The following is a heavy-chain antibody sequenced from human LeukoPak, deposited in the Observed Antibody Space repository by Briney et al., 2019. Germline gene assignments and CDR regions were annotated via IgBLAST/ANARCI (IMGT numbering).Heavy chain of an antibody. D-gene: IGHD4-17*01. CDR2: IYYSGST. CDR1: GGSISSSSYY. J-gene: IGHJ4*02. Sequence: SETLSLTCTVSGGSISSSSYYWDWIRQPPGKGLGWIGSIYYSGSTYYNPSLKSRVTISVDTSKNQFSLNLRSVTAADTAVYYCARRTYGDYTPDYWGQGTLVTVSS. CDR3: ARRTYGDYTPDY. V-gene: IGHV4-39*01.